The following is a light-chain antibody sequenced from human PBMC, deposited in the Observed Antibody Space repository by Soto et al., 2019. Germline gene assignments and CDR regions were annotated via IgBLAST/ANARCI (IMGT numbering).Light chain of an antibody. Sequence: QAVVTQPPSVSGAPGQRVTLSCTGNSSNLGAGYDVHWYQQLPGAAPKLVIFGNRNRPSGVPERFSGSKSGTSASLAITGLQAEDEADYYCAVWDNSLSAWVFGGGTKLTVL. CDR1: SSNLGAGYD. CDR3: AVWDNSLSAWV. V-gene: IGLV1-40*01. J-gene: IGLJ3*02. CDR2: GNR.